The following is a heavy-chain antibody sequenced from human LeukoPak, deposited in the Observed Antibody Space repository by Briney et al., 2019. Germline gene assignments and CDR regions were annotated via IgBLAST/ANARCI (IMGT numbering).Heavy chain of an antibody. V-gene: IGHV3-33*01. Sequence: GGSLRLSCAASGFTFSSYGMHWVRQAPGKGLEWVAVIWYDGSNKYYADSVKGRFTISRDNSKNTLYLQVNSLRAEDTAVYYCASLDGGSGNAVDIWGQGTMVTVSS. D-gene: IGHD3-10*01. CDR1: GFTFSSYG. J-gene: IGHJ3*02. CDR3: ASLDGGSGNAVDI. CDR2: IWYDGSNK.